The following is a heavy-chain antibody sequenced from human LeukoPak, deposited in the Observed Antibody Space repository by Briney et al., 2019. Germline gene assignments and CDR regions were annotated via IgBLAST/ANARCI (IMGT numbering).Heavy chain of an antibody. CDR3: ARVELAYYYGMDV. CDR1: GGTFSSYA. CDR2: IIPILGIA. J-gene: IGHJ6*02. Sequence: SVKVSCKASGGTFSSYAISWVRQAPGQGLEWMGRIIPILGIANYAQKFQGRVTITADKSTSTAYMELSSLRSEDTAVYYCARVELAYYYGMDVWGQGTTVTVSS. V-gene: IGHV1-69*04. D-gene: IGHD3-10*01.